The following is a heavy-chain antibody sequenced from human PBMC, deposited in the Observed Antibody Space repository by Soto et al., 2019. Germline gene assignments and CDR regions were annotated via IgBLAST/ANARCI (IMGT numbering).Heavy chain of an antibody. J-gene: IGHJ5*02. Sequence: SETLSLTCTVSGASISSSNWWNWVRQPPGKGPEWIGEIYHSGSTNYNPALQSRVTIGIDKSKNQFSLRLTSVTAADTAMYYCATFDSDPNCVNPVGGFHPWGQGTLVTVSS. CDR3: ATFDSDPNCVNPVGGFHP. V-gene: IGHV4-4*02. CDR1: GASISSSNW. D-gene: IGHD2-21*01. CDR2: IYHSGST.